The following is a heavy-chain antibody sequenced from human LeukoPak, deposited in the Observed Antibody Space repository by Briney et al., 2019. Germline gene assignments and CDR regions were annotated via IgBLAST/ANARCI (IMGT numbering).Heavy chain of an antibody. J-gene: IGHJ3*02. CDR1: GYSFTTYW. D-gene: IGHD6-6*01. CDR2: IYPGDSDT. V-gene: IGHV5-51*01. CDR3: ARHYSSSSGDAFDI. Sequence: GESLKISCKGSGYSFTTYWIGWVRQMPGKGLEWMGIIYPGDSDTRYSPSFQGQVTISGDKSISTAYLQWSSLKAPDTAMYYCARHYSSSSGDAFDIWGQGTMVTVSS.